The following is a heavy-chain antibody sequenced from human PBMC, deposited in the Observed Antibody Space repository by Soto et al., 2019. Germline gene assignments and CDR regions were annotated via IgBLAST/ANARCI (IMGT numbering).Heavy chain of an antibody. CDR1: GSSISSYY. CDR3: TRVGGYYGDYPNFDY. Sequence: SETLSVTCRVSGSSISSYYWSWLRQPPGKGLEWIGNIYYTGSTNYHPSLKSRVIMSVESSKKQFSLRLNSVTAADTAVYYCTRVGGYYGDYPNFDYRGKCARVTSPQ. D-gene: IGHD4-17*01. V-gene: IGHV4-59*01. J-gene: IGHJ4*02. CDR2: IYYTGST.